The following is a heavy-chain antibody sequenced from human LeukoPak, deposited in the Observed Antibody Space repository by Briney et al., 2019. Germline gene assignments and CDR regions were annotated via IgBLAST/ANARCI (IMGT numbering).Heavy chain of an antibody. CDR3: TAGVGHSDFDY. CDR2: VKSKSNGGTT. D-gene: IGHD2-8*01. Sequence: GGSLRLSCAASGFTFSNAWMSWVRQGPGKGLECVGRVKSKSNGGTTGYAAPVKGRFTISRDDSKNTYLQMNSLKSEDTAVYFCTAGVGHSDFDYWGQGTLVTVSS. V-gene: IGHV3-15*01. J-gene: IGHJ4*02. CDR1: GFTFSNAW.